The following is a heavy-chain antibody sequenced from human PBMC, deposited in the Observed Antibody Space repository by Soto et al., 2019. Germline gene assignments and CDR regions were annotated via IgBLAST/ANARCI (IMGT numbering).Heavy chain of an antibody. CDR1: GDSVSSNGAA. CDR3: ARSSGHFDS. V-gene: IGHV6-1*01. J-gene: IGHJ4*02. CDR2: THYRSKWYN. D-gene: IGHD6-25*01. Sequence: SQTLSLTCAISGDSVSSNGAAWNRIRRSPSRGLEWLGRTHYRSKWYNDYAISVKSRIAINPDTSKNQFSLQLNSVTPEDTALYYCARSSGHFDSWGQGTLVTVSS.